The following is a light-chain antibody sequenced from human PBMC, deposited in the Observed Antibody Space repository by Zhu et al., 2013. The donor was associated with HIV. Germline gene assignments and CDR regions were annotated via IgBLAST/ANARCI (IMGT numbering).Light chain of an antibody. CDR2: WAS. V-gene: IGKV4-1*01. CDR3: QQYYSNPRS. CDR1: QSVFYRPSNKNY. Sequence: DIVMTQSPDSLAVSLGEGATIHCKSSQSVFYRPSNKNYLAWYRQKPGQPPQLLIYWASTRESGVPDRLSGSGSGTDFTLNISSLQAEDVAVYYCQQYYSNPRSFGQGTKVEIK. J-gene: IGKJ2*04.